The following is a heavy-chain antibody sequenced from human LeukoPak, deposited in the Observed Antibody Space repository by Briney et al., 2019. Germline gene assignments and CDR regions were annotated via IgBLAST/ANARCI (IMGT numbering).Heavy chain of an antibody. D-gene: IGHD5-18*01. CDR2: ISYDGSNK. CDR3: ARDGREYSYGYLGTSSTY. V-gene: IGHV3-30*04. Sequence: GGSLRLSCAASGFTFSSYAMHWVRQAPGKGLEWVAVISYDGSNKYYADSVKGRFTISRDNSKNTLYLQMNSLRAEDTAVYYCARDGREYSYGYLGTSSTYWGQGTLVTVSS. J-gene: IGHJ4*02. CDR1: GFTFSSYA.